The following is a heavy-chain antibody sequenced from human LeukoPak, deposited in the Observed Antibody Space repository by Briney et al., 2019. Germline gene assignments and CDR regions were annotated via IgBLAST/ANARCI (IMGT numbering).Heavy chain of an antibody. Sequence: GRSLRLSCAASGFTFDDYTMHWVRHAPGKGLEWVSLISWDGGSTYYADSVKGRFTISRDNSKNSLYLQMNSLRTEDTALYYCAKASAADWGYFDYWGQGTLVTVSS. CDR3: AKASAADWGYFDY. J-gene: IGHJ4*02. CDR1: GFTFDDYT. D-gene: IGHD6-13*01. V-gene: IGHV3-43*01. CDR2: ISWDGGST.